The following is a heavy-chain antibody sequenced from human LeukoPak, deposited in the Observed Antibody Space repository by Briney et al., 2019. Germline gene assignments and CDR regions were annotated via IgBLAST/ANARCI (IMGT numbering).Heavy chain of an antibody. Sequence: TLSLTCTVSGGSISSYYWSWIRQPPGKALEWLARIDWDDDKYYSTSLKTRLTISKDTSKNQVVLTMTNMDPVDTATYYCARILQRSSSSGVGWFDPWGQGALVTVSS. CDR1: GGSISSYYW. D-gene: IGHD6-6*01. CDR2: IDWDDDK. J-gene: IGHJ5*02. CDR3: ARILQRSSSSGVGWFDP. V-gene: IGHV2-70*11.